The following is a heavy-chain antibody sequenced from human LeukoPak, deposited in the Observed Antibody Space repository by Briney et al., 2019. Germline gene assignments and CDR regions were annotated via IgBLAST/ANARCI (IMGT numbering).Heavy chain of an antibody. CDR3: ARDLSPLLWFGELTP. D-gene: IGHD3-10*01. Sequence: ASVKVSCKASGGTFSSYAISWVRQAPGQGLVWMGGIIPIFGTANYAQKFQGRVTITADESTSTAYMELSSLRSEDTAVYYCARDLSPLLWFGELTPWGQGTLVTVSS. CDR2: IIPIFGTA. J-gene: IGHJ5*02. V-gene: IGHV1-69*01. CDR1: GGTFSSYA.